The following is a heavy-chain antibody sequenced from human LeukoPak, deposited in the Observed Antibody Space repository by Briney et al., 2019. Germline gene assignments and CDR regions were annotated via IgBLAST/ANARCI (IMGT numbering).Heavy chain of an antibody. D-gene: IGHD4-17*01. Sequence: PGGSLGLXCAASGFTFSGYGMHWVRQAPGKGLEWVAFIRYDGSNKYYADSVKGRFTISRDNSKNTLYLQMNSLRAEDTAVYYCAKDLAYGDYVHGYWGQGTLVTVSS. CDR3: AKDLAYGDYVHGY. V-gene: IGHV3-30*02. CDR1: GFTFSGYG. J-gene: IGHJ4*02. CDR2: IRYDGSNK.